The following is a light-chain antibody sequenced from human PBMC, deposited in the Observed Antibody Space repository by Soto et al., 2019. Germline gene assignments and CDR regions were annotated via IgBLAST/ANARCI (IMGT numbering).Light chain of an antibody. CDR3: SSYTSSSTLV. V-gene: IGLV2-14*01. Sequence: QSVLTQPASVSGSPGQSITISCTGTSSDVGGYNYVSWYQQHPGKAPKLMIYDVSNRPSGVSNRFSGSKSGNTASLTISGLQDEDEADYYCSSYTSSSTLVLGGGTKVTVL. CDR2: DVS. CDR1: SSDVGGYNY. J-gene: IGLJ2*01.